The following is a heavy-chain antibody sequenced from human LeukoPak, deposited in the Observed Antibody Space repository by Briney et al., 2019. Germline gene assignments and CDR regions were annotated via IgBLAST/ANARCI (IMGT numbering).Heavy chain of an antibody. CDR1: GFTFSDYY. CDR2: ISSSSYT. J-gene: IGHJ3*02. Sequence: PGGSLILSCAASGFTFSDYYMSWIRQAPGKGLEWVSYISSSSYTNYADSVKGRFTISRDNAKNSLYLQMNSLRAEDTAVYYCARVGYSSSWDAFDIWGQGTMVTVSS. D-gene: IGHD6-13*01. V-gene: IGHV3-11*06. CDR3: ARVGYSSSWDAFDI.